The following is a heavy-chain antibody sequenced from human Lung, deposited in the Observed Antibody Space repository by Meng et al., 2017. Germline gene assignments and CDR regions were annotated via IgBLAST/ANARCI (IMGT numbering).Heavy chain of an antibody. CDR2: INTDGSST. CDR1: GFIFSNYW. CDR3: VRDLGFDP. V-gene: IGHV3-74*01. J-gene: IGHJ5*02. Sequence: GGSLRLSCAASGFIFSNYWMHWVRQAPGKGLVWVSRINTDGSSTTYADSVKGRFTISRDNAKNTLYLQMNSLRVDDTAVYHCVRDLGFDPWGRGALVPSPQ.